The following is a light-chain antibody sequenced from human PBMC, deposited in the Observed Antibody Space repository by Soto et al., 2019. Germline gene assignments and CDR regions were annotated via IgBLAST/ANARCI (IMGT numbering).Light chain of an antibody. CDR3: QQYNNRWT. CDR1: QSVSSN. CDR2: GAS. V-gene: IGKV3-15*01. Sequence: EIVMTQSPATLSVSPGERATLSCRARQSVSSNLAWYQQKPGQAPRLLIYGASTRAAGIPARFSGSGSGTEFTLTISSLQSEDVAVYFCQQYNNRWTLGPGTKVEIK. J-gene: IGKJ1*01.